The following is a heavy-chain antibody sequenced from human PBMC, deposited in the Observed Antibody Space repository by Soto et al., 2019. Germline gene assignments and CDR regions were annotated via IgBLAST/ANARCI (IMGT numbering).Heavy chain of an antibody. Sequence: LRLSCAASGFTFSSYAMSWVRQAPGKGLEWVSAISGSGGSTYYADSVKGRFTISRDNSKNTLCLQMNSLRAEDTAVYYCAKSPSASPTSFYGMDVWGQGTTVTVSS. CDR2: ISGSGGST. D-gene: IGHD2-2*01. J-gene: IGHJ6*02. V-gene: IGHV3-23*01. CDR1: GFTFSSYA. CDR3: AKSPSASPTSFYGMDV.